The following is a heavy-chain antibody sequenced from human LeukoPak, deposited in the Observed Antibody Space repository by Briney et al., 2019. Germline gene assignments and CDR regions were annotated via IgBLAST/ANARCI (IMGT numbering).Heavy chain of an antibody. J-gene: IGHJ4*02. Sequence: PGGSLRLSCAASGFTFSSYAMSWVRQAPGKGLEWVSAISGSGGSTYYADSVKGRFTISRDNSKNTLYLQMNSLRAEDTAVYYCAKGNEFPGYSSSWYWGGNFDYWGQGTLVTVSS. V-gene: IGHV3-23*01. D-gene: IGHD6-13*01. CDR1: GFTFSSYA. CDR3: AKGNEFPGYSSSWYWGGNFDY. CDR2: ISGSGGST.